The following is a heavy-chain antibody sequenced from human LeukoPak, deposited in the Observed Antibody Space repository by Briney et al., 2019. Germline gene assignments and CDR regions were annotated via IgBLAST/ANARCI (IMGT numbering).Heavy chain of an antibody. CDR3: ARNMATGYSSGWYYFDY. CDR1: GFSLSTSGMC. D-gene: IGHD6-19*01. Sequence: SGPALVKPTQTLTLTCTFSGFSLSTSGMCVSWIRQPPGKALEWLALIDWDDDKYYSTSLKTRLTISKDTSKNQVVLTMTNMDPVDTATYYCARNMATGYSSGWYYFDYWGQGTLVTVS. V-gene: IGHV2-70*01. J-gene: IGHJ4*02. CDR2: IDWDDDK.